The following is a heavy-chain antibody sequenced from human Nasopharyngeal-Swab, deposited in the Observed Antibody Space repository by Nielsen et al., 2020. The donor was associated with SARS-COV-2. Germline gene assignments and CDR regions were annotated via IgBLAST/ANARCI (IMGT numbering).Heavy chain of an antibody. V-gene: IGHV3-21*01. CDR1: GFTFRAYS. Sequence: GGPLRLSCAASGFTFRAYSMNWVRQAPGKGLEWVPSIGRYGTDIFHADSVKGRFSVFRDAANKSIYLQMRSLRAEDTAVYYCARGTVFGVANGMDVWGQGTTVTVSS. D-gene: IGHD3-3*01. CDR2: IGRYGTDI. CDR3: ARGTVFGVANGMDV. J-gene: IGHJ6*02.